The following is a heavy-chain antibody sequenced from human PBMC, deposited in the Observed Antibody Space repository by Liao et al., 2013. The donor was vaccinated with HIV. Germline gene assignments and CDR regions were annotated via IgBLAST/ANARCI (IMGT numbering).Heavy chain of an antibody. D-gene: IGHD3-3*01. J-gene: IGHJ2*01. CDR2: VYTNGAT. V-gene: IGHV4-61*02. CDR1: Y. CDR3: ARTTIFGVIWSYFDL. Sequence: YWNWIRQPAGKGLEWIGRVYTNGATTYNPSLKSRVNILVDTSRNQFSLMLTSVTASDTAVYYCARTTIFGVIWSYFDLWGRGTLVTVSS.